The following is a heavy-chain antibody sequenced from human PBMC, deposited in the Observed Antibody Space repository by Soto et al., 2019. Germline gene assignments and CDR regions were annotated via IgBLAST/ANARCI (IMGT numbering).Heavy chain of an antibody. D-gene: IGHD3-9*01. CDR3: AREGDILTGSGSFDD. Sequence: PGGSLRLSCAASGFTVSSNYMSWVRQAPGKGLEWVSVIYSGGSTYYADSVKGRFTISRDNSKNTLYLQMNSLRAEDTAVYYCAREGDILTGSGSFDDWGQGTLVTVSS. CDR2: IYSGGST. CDR1: GFTVSSNY. V-gene: IGHV3-66*01. J-gene: IGHJ4*02.